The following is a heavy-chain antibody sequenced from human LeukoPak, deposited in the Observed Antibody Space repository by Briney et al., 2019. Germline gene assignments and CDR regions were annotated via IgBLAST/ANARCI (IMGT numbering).Heavy chain of an antibody. V-gene: IGHV4-4*02. J-gene: IGHJ4*02. Sequence: SGTLSLTCAVSGXSISSSNWWSWVRQPPGKGLAWIGEIFHSGSPNYNPSLKSRITISIDKSKNQFSLKLSSVTAADTAMYYCARHRVTSAGFYFDYWGQGTLVTVSS. CDR1: GXSISSSNW. CDR2: IFHSGSP. CDR3: ARHRVTSAGFYFDY. D-gene: IGHD6-13*01.